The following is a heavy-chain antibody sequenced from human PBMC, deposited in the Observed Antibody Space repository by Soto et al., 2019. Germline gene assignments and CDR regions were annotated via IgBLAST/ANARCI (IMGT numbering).Heavy chain of an antibody. V-gene: IGHV4-61*01. J-gene: IGHJ5*02. CDR1: GGSVSSGSYY. D-gene: IGHD2-2*01. CDR2: IYYSGST. CDR3: ARDRQKVVVVPAAHPGGSWFDP. Sequence: QVQLQESGPGLVKPSETLSLTCTVSGGSVSSGSYYWSWIRQPPGKGLEWIGYIYYSGSTNYNPSLKSRVTISVDTSKNQFSLKLSSVTAADTAVYYCARDRQKVVVVPAAHPGGSWFDPWGQGTLVTVSS.